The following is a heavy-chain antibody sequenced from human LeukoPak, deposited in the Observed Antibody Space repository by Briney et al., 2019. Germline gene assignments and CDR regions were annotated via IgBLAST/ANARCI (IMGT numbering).Heavy chain of an antibody. D-gene: IGHD1-26*01. CDR1: GGSISSSSYY. V-gene: IGHV4-39*07. CDR3: ARVRGRASGSYYDDAFDI. CDR2: IYHSGST. J-gene: IGHJ3*02. Sequence: SETLSLTCTVSGGSISSSSYYWGWIRQPPGKGLEWIGSIYHSGSTYYNPSLKSRVTISVDTSKNQFSLKLSSVTAADTAVYYCARVRGRASGSYYDDAFDIWGQGTMVTVSS.